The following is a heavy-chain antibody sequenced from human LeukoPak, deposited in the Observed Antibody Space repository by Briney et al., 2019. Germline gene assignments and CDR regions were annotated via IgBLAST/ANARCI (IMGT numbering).Heavy chain of an antibody. CDR2: INPSGGST. CDR1: GYTLTSYY. CDR3: ARIAAADHFDY. Sequence: ASVKVSCKASGYTLTSYYMHWVRQAPGQGLEWMGIINPSGGSTSYAQKFQGRVTMTRDTSTSTVYMELSSLRAENTGVYYCARIAAADHFDYWGQGTLVTVSS. V-gene: IGHV1-46*01. J-gene: IGHJ4*02. D-gene: IGHD6-13*01.